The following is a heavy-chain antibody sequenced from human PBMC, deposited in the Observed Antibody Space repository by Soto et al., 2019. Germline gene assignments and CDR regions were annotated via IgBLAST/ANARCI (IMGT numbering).Heavy chain of an antibody. CDR1: GFTFSSNT. J-gene: IGHJ4*02. CDR3: AKGGSSYDY. V-gene: IGHV3-23*01. D-gene: IGHD3-10*01. Sequence: GGSLRLSCAASGFTFSSNTMSWVRQAPGKGLEWVSVIGGSGGGTSYADSVKGRFTISRDNSKNMMYLQMNSLRAEDTAVYYCAKGGSSYDYWGQGTLVTVSS. CDR2: IGGSGGGT.